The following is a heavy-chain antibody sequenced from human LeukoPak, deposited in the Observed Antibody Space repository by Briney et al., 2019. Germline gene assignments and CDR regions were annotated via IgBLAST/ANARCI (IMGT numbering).Heavy chain of an antibody. CDR3: AKGTYCAYVGGYTPFDY. V-gene: IGHV3-23*01. J-gene: IGHJ4*02. CDR1: GFTFRSYA. Sequence: GGSLRLSCAASGFTFRSYAMACGRQAPGKGLEWVSGISGSGSNTYYPDSVQGRVTISRDNSKNTLFLQMNSLRAEDTAVYYCAKGTYCAYVGGYTPFDYWGQGTLVTVSS. CDR2: ISGSGSNT. D-gene: IGHD2-8*01.